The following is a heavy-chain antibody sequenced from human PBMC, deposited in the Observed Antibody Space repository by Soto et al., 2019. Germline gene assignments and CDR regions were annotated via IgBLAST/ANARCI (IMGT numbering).Heavy chain of an antibody. CDR2: INHSGST. CDR3: ARGRCSGGSCSSPGGWFDP. Sequence: QVQLQQWGAGLLKPSETLSLTCAVYGGSFSGYYWSWIRQPPGKGLEWIGEINHSGSTNYNPSLKSRVTISVDTSKNQFSLKLSSVTAADTAVYYCARGRCSGGSCSSPGGWFDPWGQGTLVTGSS. D-gene: IGHD2-15*01. V-gene: IGHV4-34*01. CDR1: GGSFSGYY. J-gene: IGHJ5*02.